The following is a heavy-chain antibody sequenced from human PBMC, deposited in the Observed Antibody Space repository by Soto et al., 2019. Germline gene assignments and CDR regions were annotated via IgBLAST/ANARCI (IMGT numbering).Heavy chain of an antibody. V-gene: IGHV1-2*02. CDR2: INPNSGGT. J-gene: IGHJ4*02. Sequence: SVKVSCKASGYTFTGYYMHWVRQAPGQGLEWMGWINPNSGGTNYAQKFQGRVTMTRDTSISTAYMELSRLRSDDTAVYYCARDTVAGNYFDYWGQGTLVTVSS. CDR1: GYTFTGYY. CDR3: ARDTVAGNYFDY. D-gene: IGHD6-19*01.